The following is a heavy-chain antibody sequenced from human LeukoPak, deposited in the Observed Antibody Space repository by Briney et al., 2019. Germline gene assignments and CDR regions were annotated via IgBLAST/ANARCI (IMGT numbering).Heavy chain of an antibody. D-gene: IGHD2-2*01. CDR2: IKGDGSST. CDR1: AFTFNNYW. Sequence: GGSLRLSCVASAFTFNNYWMHWVRQAPGKGLVWVSRIKGDGSSTNYADSVRGRFTISRDNSKNTLYLQMNSLRAEDTAVYYCAKEACSSTSCYPPAYWGQGTLVTVSS. V-gene: IGHV3-74*01. J-gene: IGHJ4*02. CDR3: AKEACSSTSCYPPAY.